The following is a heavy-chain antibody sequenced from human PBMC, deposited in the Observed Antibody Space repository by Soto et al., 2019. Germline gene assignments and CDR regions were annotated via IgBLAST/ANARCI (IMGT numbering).Heavy chain of an antibody. D-gene: IGHD2-15*01. CDR2: IYYSGST. V-gene: IGHV4-59*08. J-gene: IGHJ4*02. CDR1: GGSISSYY. Sequence: SETLSLTCTVSGGSISSYYWSWIRQPPGKGLEWIGYIYYSGSTNYNPSLKSRVTISVDTSKNQFSLKLSSVTAADTAVYYCARHYCSGGSCNFDYWGQGTLVTVSS. CDR3: ARHYCSGGSCNFDY.